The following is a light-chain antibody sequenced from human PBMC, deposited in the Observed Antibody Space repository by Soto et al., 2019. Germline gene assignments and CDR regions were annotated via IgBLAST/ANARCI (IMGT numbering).Light chain of an antibody. V-gene: IGKV3D-20*02. J-gene: IGKJ1*01. CDR2: GTS. Sequence: EIVLTQSPGTLSLSPVERATLSCRASHSVSRTYLAWYQQKPGQAPRLLIYGTSDRATGTPDRFSGSGSGTDFTLTISSLEPEDFAVYYCQQRSYWPWTFGQGTKVDIK. CDR1: HSVSRTY. CDR3: QQRSYWPWT.